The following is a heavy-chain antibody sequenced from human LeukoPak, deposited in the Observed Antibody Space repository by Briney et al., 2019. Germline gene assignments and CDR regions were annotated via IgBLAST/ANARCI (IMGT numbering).Heavy chain of an antibody. CDR1: GGSFSDYY. CDR3: ARWGFGAATDFFDY. D-gene: IGHD2-15*01. V-gene: IGHV4-34*01. J-gene: IGHJ4*02. CDR2: INHSGST. Sequence: SETLSLTCAVYGGSFSDYYWSWIRQPPGKGLEWIGEINHSGSTNYNPSLKSRVTMSVDTSKNQFSLKLSSVTAADTGVYYCARWGFGAATDFFDYWGQGTLVTVSS.